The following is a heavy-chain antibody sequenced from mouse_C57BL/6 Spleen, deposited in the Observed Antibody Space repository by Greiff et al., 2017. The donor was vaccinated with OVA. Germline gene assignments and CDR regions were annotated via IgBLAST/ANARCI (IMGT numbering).Heavy chain of an antibody. V-gene: IGHV1-15*01. CDR1: GYTFTDYE. Sequence: VHLVESGAELVRPGASVTLSCKASGYTFTDYEMHWVKQTPVHGLEWIGAIDPETGGTAYNQKFKGKAILTADKSSSTAYMELRSLTSEDSAVYYCTRDYYGSSYWFAYWGQGTLVTVSA. D-gene: IGHD1-1*01. J-gene: IGHJ3*01. CDR2: IDPETGGT. CDR3: TRDYYGSSYWFAY.